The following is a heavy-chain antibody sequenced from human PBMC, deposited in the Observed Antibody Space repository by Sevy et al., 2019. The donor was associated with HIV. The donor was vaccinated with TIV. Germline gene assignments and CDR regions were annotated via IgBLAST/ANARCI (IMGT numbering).Heavy chain of an antibody. CDR3: VGGGYDYGSGSYTGFRASGYFDI. CDR2: INPSGGST. V-gene: IGHV1-46*01. J-gene: IGHJ3*02. D-gene: IGHD3-10*01. CDR1: GYTFTSYY. Sequence: ASVKVSCKASGYTFTSYYMHWVRQAPGQGLEWMGIINPSGGSTSYAQKFQGRVTMTRDTSTSTFDMELSSLRSEDTAVYCCVGGGYDYGSGSYTGFRASGYFDIWGQGTMVTVSS.